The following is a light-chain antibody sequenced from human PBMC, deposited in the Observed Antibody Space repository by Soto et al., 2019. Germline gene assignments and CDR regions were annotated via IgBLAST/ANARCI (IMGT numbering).Light chain of an antibody. CDR1: SSDVGSYNL. V-gene: IGLV2-23*01. Sequence: QSALTQPASVSGSPGHSITISCTGTSSDVGSYNLVSWYQQHPGKAPKLMIYEGSKRPSGVSNRFSGSKSGNTASLTISGLQAEDEADYYCCSYAGSSIFYVFGTGTKVTVL. J-gene: IGLJ1*01. CDR3: CSYAGSSIFYV. CDR2: EGS.